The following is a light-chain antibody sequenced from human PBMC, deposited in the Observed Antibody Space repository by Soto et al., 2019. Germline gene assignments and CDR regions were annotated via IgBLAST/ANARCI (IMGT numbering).Light chain of an antibody. Sequence: QLVLTQPPSASGTPGQRVTISCSGSSSNIGKNTVNWYQDLPGTAPQLLIFRNDQRPSGVPDRFSASKSGTSASLTISGLQSDDEADYYCAAWDDGLIGSVAFGGGTQLTVL. J-gene: IGLJ7*01. CDR1: SSNIGKNT. CDR2: RND. CDR3: AAWDDGLIGSVA. V-gene: IGLV1-44*01.